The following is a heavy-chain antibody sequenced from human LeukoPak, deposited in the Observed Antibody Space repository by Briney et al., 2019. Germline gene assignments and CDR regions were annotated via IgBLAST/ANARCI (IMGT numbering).Heavy chain of an antibody. D-gene: IGHD3-22*01. Sequence: SVKVSCKASRGTFSSYAISWVRQAPGQGLEWMGGIIPIFGTANYAQKFQGRVTITADESTSTAYMELSSLRSEDTAVYYCARGISYYYDSSGLPAYDFDLWGRGTLVTVSS. CDR2: IIPIFGTA. CDR1: RGTFSSYA. J-gene: IGHJ2*01. V-gene: IGHV1-69*13. CDR3: ARGISYYYDSSGLPAYDFDL.